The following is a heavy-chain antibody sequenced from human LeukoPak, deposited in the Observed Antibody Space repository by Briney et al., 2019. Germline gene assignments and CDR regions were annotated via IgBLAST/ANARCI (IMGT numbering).Heavy chain of an antibody. CDR3: AKDIAAAGTNY. D-gene: IGHD6-13*01. CDR1: GFTFSSYS. CDR2: ISGSGGST. V-gene: IGHV3-23*01. J-gene: IGHJ4*02. Sequence: GGSLRLSYAASGFTFSSYSMNWVRQAPGKGLEWVSAISGSGGSTYYADSVKVRFTISRDNSKNTLYLQMNSLRAEDTAVYYCAKDIAAAGTNYWGQGTLVTVSS.